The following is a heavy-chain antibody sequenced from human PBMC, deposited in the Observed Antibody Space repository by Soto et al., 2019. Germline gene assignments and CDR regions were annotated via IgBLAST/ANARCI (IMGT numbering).Heavy chain of an antibody. D-gene: IGHD3-10*01. J-gene: IGHJ4*02. Sequence: QVQLVQSGAEVKKPGSSVKVSCKASGGTFSSYAISWVRQAPGQGLEWMGGIIPIFGTANYAQKFQGRVTIHADESTSTAYMELSSLRSGDAAVYYCARDGEDGGAAFRYWGQGTLVTVSS. CDR2: IIPIFGTA. V-gene: IGHV1-69*12. CDR1: GGTFSSYA. CDR3: ARDGEDGGAAFRY.